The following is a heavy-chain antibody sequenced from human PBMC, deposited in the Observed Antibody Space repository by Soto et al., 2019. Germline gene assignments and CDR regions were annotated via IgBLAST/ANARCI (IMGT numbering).Heavy chain of an antibody. V-gene: IGHV1-3*01. D-gene: IGHD2-15*01. Sequence: QVQLVQSGAEVKKPGASVKVSCKASGYTFTSYAMHWVRQAPGQRLEWMGWINAGNGNTKYSQKFQGRVTITRDTSASTAYMELSSLRSEDTAVYYCARSWARYVGYCSGGSCYDFDYWGQGTLVTVSS. CDR3: ARSWARYVGYCSGGSCYDFDY. J-gene: IGHJ4*02. CDR2: INAGNGNT. CDR1: GYTFTSYA.